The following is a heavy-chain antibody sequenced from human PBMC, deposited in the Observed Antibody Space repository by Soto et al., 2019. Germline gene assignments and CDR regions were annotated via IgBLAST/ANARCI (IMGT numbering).Heavy chain of an antibody. CDR2: ISGSGGST. Sequence: GGSLRLSCAASGFTFSSYAMSWVRQAPGKGLEWVSAISGSGGSTYYADSVKGRFTISRDNSKNTLYLQMNSLRAEDTAVYYCANPGIAAAGTSGVPDYWGQGTLVTV. D-gene: IGHD6-13*01. CDR1: GFTFSSYA. J-gene: IGHJ4*02. V-gene: IGHV3-23*01. CDR3: ANPGIAAAGTSGVPDY.